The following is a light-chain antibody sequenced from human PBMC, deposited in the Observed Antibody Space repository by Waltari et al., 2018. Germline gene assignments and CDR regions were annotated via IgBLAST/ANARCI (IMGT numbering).Light chain of an antibody. V-gene: IGKV3-11*01. CDR3: QQSRNWPLT. Sequence: EIVLTQSPATLSLSPGERATLSCGASQSVSSYLAWYHQKPGQAPRLLIYDASNRATGIPVRFSGSGSGTDFTLTISSLEPEDSAVYYCQQSRNWPLTFGGGTKVEIK. CDR2: DAS. J-gene: IGKJ4*01. CDR1: QSVSSY.